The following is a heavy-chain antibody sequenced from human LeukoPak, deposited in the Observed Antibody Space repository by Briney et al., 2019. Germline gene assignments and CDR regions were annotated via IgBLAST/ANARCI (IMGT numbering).Heavy chain of an antibody. V-gene: IGHV4-34*01. J-gene: IGHJ4*02. CDR1: GGSFSGYY. D-gene: IGHD3-22*01. CDR2: INHSGST. Sequence: SESLSLTCAVYGGSFSGYYRSWIRQPPGKGLEWIGEINHSGSTNYNASLKSRVTISVDTSKNQFSLKLSSVTAADTAVYYCARGNGLRFDYYDSSPYYFDYWGQGTLVTVSP. CDR3: ARGNGLRFDYYDSSPYYFDY.